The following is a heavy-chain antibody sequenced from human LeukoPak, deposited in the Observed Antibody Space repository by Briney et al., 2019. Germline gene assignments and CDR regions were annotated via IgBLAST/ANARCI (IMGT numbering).Heavy chain of an antibody. Sequence: GGSLRLSCTASGFTFGDYAMSWVRPAPGKGLEWVGFIRSKAYGGTTEYAASVKGRFTISRDDSKSIAYLQMNSLKTEDTAVYYCTGGPTRYDYVWGSWPDFDYWGQGTLVTVSS. J-gene: IGHJ4*02. CDR2: IRSKAYGGTT. CDR3: TGGPTRYDYVWGSWPDFDY. V-gene: IGHV3-49*04. CDR1: GFTFGDYA. D-gene: IGHD3-16*01.